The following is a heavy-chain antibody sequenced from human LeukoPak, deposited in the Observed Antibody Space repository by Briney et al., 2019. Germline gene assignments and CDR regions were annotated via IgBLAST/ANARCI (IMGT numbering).Heavy chain of an antibody. CDR1: GASISGHY. CDR2: IYYSGSTSGST. CDR3: ARHHTITMVRGVRDNWFDP. D-gene: IGHD3-10*01. Sequence: SETLSLTCTVSGASISGHYWSWLRQPPGKGLEWVGYIYYSGSTSGSTNYNPSLKSRVTISVDTSKNQFSLKLSSVTAADTAVYYCARHHTITMVRGVRDNWFDPWGQGTLVTVSS. J-gene: IGHJ5*02. V-gene: IGHV4-59*08.